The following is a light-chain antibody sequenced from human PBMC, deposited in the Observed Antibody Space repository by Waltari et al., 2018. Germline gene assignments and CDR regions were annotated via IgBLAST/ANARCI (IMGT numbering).Light chain of an antibody. CDR2: AVS. Sequence: DVVMTQTPLSLSVTPGQPASISCKSSQTLLHSDGQTYLYWFLQKPGQSPQLLIYAVSSRVSGVSTKYSGSGSGTDFTLKISRVEAEDVGIYYCMQGLHLPRTFGQGTKVEMK. CDR3: MQGLHLPRT. V-gene: IGKV2-29*02. CDR1: QTLLHSDGQTY. J-gene: IGKJ1*01.